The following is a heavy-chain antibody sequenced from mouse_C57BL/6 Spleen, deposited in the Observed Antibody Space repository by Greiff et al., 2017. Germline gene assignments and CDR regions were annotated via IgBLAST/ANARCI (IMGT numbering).Heavy chain of an antibody. J-gene: IGHJ1*03. D-gene: IGHD2-4*01. CDR1: GYTFTDYE. CDR3: TTPSYYDYDVGYFDV. V-gene: IGHV1-15*01. Sequence: QVQLQQSGAELVRPGASVTLSCKASGYTFTDYEMHWVKQTPVHGLEWIGAIDPETGGTAYNQKFKGKAILTADKSSSTAYMELRSLTSEDSAVYYCTTPSYYDYDVGYFDVWGTGTTVTVSS. CDR2: IDPETGGT.